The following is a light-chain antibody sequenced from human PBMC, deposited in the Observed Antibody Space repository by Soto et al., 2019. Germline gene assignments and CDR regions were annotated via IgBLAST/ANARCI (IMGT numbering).Light chain of an antibody. CDR3: QQYDSSRT. J-gene: IGKJ1*01. V-gene: IGKV3-20*01. CDR2: GSS. CDR1: QSVSSTF. Sequence: EIVLTQSPGTLSLSPGERATLSCRASQSVSSTFLAWYQQKPGQAPRALIYGSSARAAGISDRFSGSGSGTDFTLTISRLEPQDFAVYYCQQYDSSRTFGQGTKVEMK.